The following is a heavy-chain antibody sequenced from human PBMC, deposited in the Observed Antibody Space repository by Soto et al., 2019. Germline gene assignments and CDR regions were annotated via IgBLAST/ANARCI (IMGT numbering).Heavy chain of an antibody. Sequence: PSETLSLTCTVSGGSISSDSYYWGWIRQSPEKGLEWIASIPYSGSTYYNPTLKSRLIISVDTSKSQFSLKLSSVTAADTAVYYCVRFWPLPYSDALTDYTDAFDYWGQGTLVTVSS. V-gene: IGHV4-39*01. CDR1: GGSISSDSYY. J-gene: IGHJ4*02. D-gene: IGHD3-9*01. CDR3: VRFWPLPYSDALTDYTDAFDY. CDR2: IPYSGST.